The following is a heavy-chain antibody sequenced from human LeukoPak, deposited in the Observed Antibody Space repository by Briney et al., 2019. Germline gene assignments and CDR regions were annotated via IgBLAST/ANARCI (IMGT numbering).Heavy chain of an antibody. Sequence: SVKVSCKASGGTFSSYAISWVRQAPGQGLEWMGGIIPIFGTANYAQKFQGRVTITADESTSTAYMELNSLRSEDAAVYYCARGYDSSGYVDYWGQGTLVTVSS. D-gene: IGHD3-22*01. CDR3: ARGYDSSGYVDY. CDR2: IIPIFGTA. V-gene: IGHV1-69*13. J-gene: IGHJ4*02. CDR1: GGTFSSYA.